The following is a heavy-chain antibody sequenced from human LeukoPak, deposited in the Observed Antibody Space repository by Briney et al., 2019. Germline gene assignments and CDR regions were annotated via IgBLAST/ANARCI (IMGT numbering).Heavy chain of an antibody. J-gene: IGHJ4*02. CDR2: LSGSGAGT. CDR3: AKAELGVDTFFDY. CDR1: GFTFSSYA. D-gene: IGHD3-3*01. Sequence: PGGSLRLSCAASGFTFSSYALGWVRQAPGRGLEWVATLSGSGAGTYYSDSVQGRFTISRDNSKRTLFLQMNCLRAEDTAFYYCAKAELGVDTFFDYWGQGTLVTVSS. V-gene: IGHV3-23*01.